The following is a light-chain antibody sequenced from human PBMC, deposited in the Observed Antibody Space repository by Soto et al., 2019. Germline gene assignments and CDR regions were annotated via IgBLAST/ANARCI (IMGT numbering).Light chain of an antibody. CDR2: DAS. J-gene: IGKJ1*01. CDR3: QQYYSYPRT. Sequence: DIQITQSPSTLSASVGDRVKITCRASQSITSWLAWYQQKPGKAPKLLIYDASSLESGVPSRFSGSGSGTEFTLTSSSLQPDDFATYYCQQYYSYPRTFGQGTKVDIK. V-gene: IGKV1-5*01. CDR1: QSITSW.